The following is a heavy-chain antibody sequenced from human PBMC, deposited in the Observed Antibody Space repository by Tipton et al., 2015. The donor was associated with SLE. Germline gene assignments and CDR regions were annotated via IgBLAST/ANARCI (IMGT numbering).Heavy chain of an antibody. CDR3: AREGSTVTFDY. Sequence: TLSLTCTVSGGSISSSSYYWGWIRQPPGKGLEWIGSIYHSGSTYYNPSLKSRVTISVDTSKNQFSLNLSSVTAADTAVYYCAREGSTVTFDYWGQGTLVTVSS. CDR1: GGSISSSSYY. V-gene: IGHV4-39*07. J-gene: IGHJ4*02. CDR2: IYHSGST. D-gene: IGHD4-17*01.